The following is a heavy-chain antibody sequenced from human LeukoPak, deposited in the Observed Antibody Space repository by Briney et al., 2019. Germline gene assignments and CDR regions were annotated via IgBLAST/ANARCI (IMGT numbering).Heavy chain of an antibody. CDR1: GYSINNYW. V-gene: IGHV5-51*01. Sequence: GESLKISCKGSGYSINNYWIGWVRQMPGKGLEWMGIIYPADSDIRYSPSFQGQVAISADKSISTAYLQWSSLKASDTAMYYCARQEYCSGGSCYTWFDPWGQGTLVIVSS. CDR3: ARQEYCSGGSCYTWFDP. J-gene: IGHJ5*02. CDR2: IYPADSDI. D-gene: IGHD2-15*01.